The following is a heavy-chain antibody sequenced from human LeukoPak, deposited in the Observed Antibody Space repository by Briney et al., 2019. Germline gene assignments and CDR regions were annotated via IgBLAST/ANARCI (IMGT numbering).Heavy chain of an antibody. V-gene: IGHV4-59*08. J-gene: IGHJ4*02. CDR2: IYYSGST. D-gene: IGHD6-19*01. CDR1: GGSISSYY. CDR3: ARRGDSIGWSVIDY. Sequence: SETLSLTCTVSGGSISSYYWSWIRQPPGKGLEWIGYIYYSGSTNYNPSLKSRVTISVDTSKNQFSLKLSSVTAAHTAVYYCARRGDSIGWSVIDYWGQGTLVTVSS.